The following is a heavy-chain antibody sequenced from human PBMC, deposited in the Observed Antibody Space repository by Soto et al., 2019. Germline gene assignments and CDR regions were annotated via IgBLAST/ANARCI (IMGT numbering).Heavy chain of an antibody. CDR2: FDPEDGET. V-gene: IGHV1-24*01. Sequence: ASVKVSCKVSGYTLNELSMHWVRQAPGKGLEWMGGFDPEDGETIYAQKFQGRVTMTEDTSTDTAYMELSSLRSEDTAVYYCATVPDLEWLSLDYWGQGTLVTVSS. CDR3: ATVPDLEWLSLDY. CDR1: GYTLNELS. D-gene: IGHD3-3*01. J-gene: IGHJ4*02.